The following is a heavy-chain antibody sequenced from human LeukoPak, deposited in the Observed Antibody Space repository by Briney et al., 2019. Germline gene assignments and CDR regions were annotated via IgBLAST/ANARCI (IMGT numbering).Heavy chain of an antibody. V-gene: IGHV4-38-2*01. CDR2: IYGRAST. J-gene: IGHJ5*01. CDR1: GYSLGKNYY. D-gene: IGHD3-3*01. Sequence: SETLSLTCAVSGYSLGKNYYWGWIRQSPGKGLELIGRIYGRASTSYNPSLMNRVTMSVDTSKNHFSLQLTSVTAADTAVYYCARYDSRGSASTKFDSWGPGIQVTVSS. CDR3: ARYDSRGSASTKFDS.